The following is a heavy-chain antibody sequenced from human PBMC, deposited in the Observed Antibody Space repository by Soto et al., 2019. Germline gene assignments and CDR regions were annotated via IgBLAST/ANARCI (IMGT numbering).Heavy chain of an antibody. D-gene: IGHD3-22*01. CDR1: GYIFTTHY. V-gene: IGHV1-46*01. CDR2: INPSGGST. CDR3: ARADYYDSSGFYYDC. Sequence: QVQLVQSGAEVKKPGASVKVSCKASGYIFTTHYIHCVRQAPGQGLEWMGIINPSGGSTNYLQKFQGRITMTRDTSTSTVYMELSSLRSEDTAVYFCARADYYDSSGFYYDCWGQGTLVTVSS. J-gene: IGHJ4*02.